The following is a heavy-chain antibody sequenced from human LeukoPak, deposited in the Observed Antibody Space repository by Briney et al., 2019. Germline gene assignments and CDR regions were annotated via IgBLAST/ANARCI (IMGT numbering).Heavy chain of an antibody. CDR2: ITSSSSYI. CDR1: GFTFSSYW. Sequence: GGSLRLSCAASGFTFSSYWMHWVRQAPGKGLEWVSSITSSSSYIYYADSVKGRFTISRDNAKNLLSLQMNSLRAEDTAVYYCAREGIVRGVITKFVGFDPWGQGTPVTVSS. CDR3: AREGIVRGVITKFVGFDP. J-gene: IGHJ5*02. V-gene: IGHV3-21*01. D-gene: IGHD3-10*02.